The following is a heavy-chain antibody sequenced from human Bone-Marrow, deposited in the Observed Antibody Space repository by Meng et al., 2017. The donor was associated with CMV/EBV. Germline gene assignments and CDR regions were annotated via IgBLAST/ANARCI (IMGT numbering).Heavy chain of an antibody. J-gene: IGHJ6*02. D-gene: IGHD2-15*01. CDR1: GFTFSDYY. Sequence: LSLTCAASGFTFSDYYMSWIRQAPGKGLEWVSYISSSGSTIYYADSVKGQFTISRDNAKNSLYLQMNSLRAEDTAVYYCARENEWWIRFGMDVWGQGTTVTVSS. V-gene: IGHV3-11*01. CDR2: ISSSGSTI. CDR3: ARENEWWIRFGMDV.